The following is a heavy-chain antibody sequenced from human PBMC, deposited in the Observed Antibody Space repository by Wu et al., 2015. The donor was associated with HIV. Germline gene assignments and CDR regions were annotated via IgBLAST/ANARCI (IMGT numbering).Heavy chain of an antibody. V-gene: IGHV1-2*04. D-gene: IGHD1-1*01. J-gene: IGHJ4*02. CDR3: ARGVVRSREFDT. Sequence: LVQSGAEVKESGASVKVSCKASGYSFSDYKIHWVRQAPGQGPEWMGWINPHSGDTKHAQRFEGWVTMTRDTSITIAYMDLSSLRSDDTAVYYCARGVVRSREFDTWGQGTLVTVSS. CDR1: GYSFSDYK. CDR2: INPHSGDT.